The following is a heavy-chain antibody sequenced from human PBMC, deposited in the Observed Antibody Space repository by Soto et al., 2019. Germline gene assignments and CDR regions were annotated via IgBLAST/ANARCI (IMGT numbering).Heavy chain of an antibody. V-gene: IGHV1-69*12. J-gene: IGHJ6*02. Sequence: QVQLVQSGAEVKKPGSSVKVSCKASGGTFSSYAISWVRQAPGQGLEWMGGIIPIFGTANYAQKFQGRVTITADESASTAYRELSSLRSEDTAVYYCARDRGYSSCWSRYYYYGMDVWGQGTTVTVSS. D-gene: IGHD6-19*01. CDR3: ARDRGYSSCWSRYYYYGMDV. CDR2: IIPIFGTA. CDR1: GGTFSSYA.